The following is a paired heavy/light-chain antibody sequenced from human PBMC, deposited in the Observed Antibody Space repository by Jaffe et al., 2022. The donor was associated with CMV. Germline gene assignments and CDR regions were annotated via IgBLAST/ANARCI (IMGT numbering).Heavy chain of an antibody. Sequence: EVQLLESGGGLVQPGGSLRLSCAASGFTFSNYGMSWVRQAPGKGLEWVAGITETGAGTYYADSVKGQFTISRDNSKNTLYLQMNSLRGEDTAVYYCWGGFGELSLEDYYQGMDVWGQGTTVTVSS. D-gene: IGHD3-10*01. CDR2: ITETGAGT. V-gene: IGHV3-23*01. CDR3: WGGFGELSLEDYYQGMDV. J-gene: IGHJ6*02. CDR1: GFTFSNYG.
Light chain of an antibody. V-gene: IGLV3-19*01. Sequence: SSELTQDPAVSVALGQTVRITCQGDSLRNYYANWYQQKPGQAPVLVIFGKNNRPSGIPDRFSGSSSGNTASLTITGAQAEDEADYYCNSRDSSGNPVVFGGGTKLTVL. J-gene: IGLJ2*01. CDR1: SLRNYY. CDR3: NSRDSSGNPVV. CDR2: GKN.